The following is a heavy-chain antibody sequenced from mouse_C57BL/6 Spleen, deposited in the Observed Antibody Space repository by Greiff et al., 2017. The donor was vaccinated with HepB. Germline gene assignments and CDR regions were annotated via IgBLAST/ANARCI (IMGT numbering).Heavy chain of an antibody. J-gene: IGHJ3*01. Sequence: VQLKQSGGGLVKPGGSLKLSCAASGFTFSDYGMHWVRQAPEKGLEWVAYISSGSSTIYYADTVKGRFTISRDNAKTTLFLQMTSLRSEDTAMYYCARKYYGSSYVESWFAYWGQGTLVTVAA. CDR3: ARKYYGSSYVESWFAY. V-gene: IGHV5-17*01. D-gene: IGHD1-1*01. CDR2: ISSGSSTI. CDR1: GFTFSDYG.